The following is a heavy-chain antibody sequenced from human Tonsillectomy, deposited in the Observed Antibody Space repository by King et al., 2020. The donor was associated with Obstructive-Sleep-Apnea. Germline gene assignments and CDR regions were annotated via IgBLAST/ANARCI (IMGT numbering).Heavy chain of an antibody. J-gene: IGHJ4*02. D-gene: IGHD6-13*01. Sequence: VQLVQSGGGLVKPGGSLRLSCAASGFTFSDYYMSWIRQAPGKGLEWVSYISSSGSNIYYADSVKGRFTISRDNAKKSLYLLMNSLRAEDTAVYYGARTSAAAGRNDYWGQGTLVTVSS. CDR1: GFTFSDYY. CDR3: ARTSAAAGRNDY. V-gene: IGHV3-11*01. CDR2: ISSSGSNI.